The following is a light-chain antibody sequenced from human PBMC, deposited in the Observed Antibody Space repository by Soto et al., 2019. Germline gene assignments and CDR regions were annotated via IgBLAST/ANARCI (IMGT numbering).Light chain of an antibody. J-gene: IGKJ1*01. CDR3: QKYNDALRT. CDR1: QGIRND. V-gene: IGKV1-6*01. CDR2: ATS. Sequence: AIQMTQSPSSLSASLGDRVTITCRASQGIRNDLGWYQQKPGKAPNLLIYATSSLQGGVPSRFSGSGSGTDFTLTISSLQPEDVASYYCQKYNDALRTFGQGTKVDI.